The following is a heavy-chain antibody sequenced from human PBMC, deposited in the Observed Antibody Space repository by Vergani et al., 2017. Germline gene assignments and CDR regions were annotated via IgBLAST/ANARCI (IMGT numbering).Heavy chain of an antibody. CDR1: GGSFSGYY. D-gene: IGHD5-12*01. CDR2: INHSGST. Sequence: QVQLQQWGAGLLKPSETLSLTCAVYGGSFSGYYWSWIRQPPGKGLEWIGEINHSGSTNYNPSLKSRVTISVDTSKNQFSLKLSSVTAADTAVYYCARGDIVATRFDPWGQGTLVTVSS. V-gene: IGHV4-34*01. CDR3: ARGDIVATRFDP. J-gene: IGHJ5*02.